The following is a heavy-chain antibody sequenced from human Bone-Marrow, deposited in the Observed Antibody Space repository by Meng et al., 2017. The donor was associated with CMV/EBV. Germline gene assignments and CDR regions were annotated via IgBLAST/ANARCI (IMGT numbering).Heavy chain of an antibody. CDR3: AKDLYAGEFWSGYYPRYYYGMDV. D-gene: IGHD3-3*01. J-gene: IGHJ6*02. CDR1: GFTFSNHY. V-gene: IGHV3-20*04. Sequence: GESLKISCGASGFTFSNHYMSWVRQAPGKGLEWVSGINWNGGSTGYADSVKGRFTISRDNSKNTLYLQMNSLRAEDTAVYYCAKDLYAGEFWSGYYPRYYYGMDVWGQGTTVTVSS. CDR2: INWNGGST.